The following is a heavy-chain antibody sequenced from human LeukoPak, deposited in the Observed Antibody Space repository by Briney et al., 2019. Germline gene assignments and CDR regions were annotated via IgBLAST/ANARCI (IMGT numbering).Heavy chain of an antibody. J-gene: IGHJ6*02. CDR3: ARVHVLLWFGELLSYGMDV. Sequence: ASVKVSCKASGYTFTGYYMHWVRQAPGQGLEWMGWINPNSGGTNYAQKFQGRVTMTRDTSISTAYMELSRLGSDDTAVYYCARVHVLLWFGELLSYGMDVWGQGTTVTVSS. V-gene: IGHV1-2*02. CDR2: INPNSGGT. CDR1: GYTFTGYY. D-gene: IGHD3-10*01.